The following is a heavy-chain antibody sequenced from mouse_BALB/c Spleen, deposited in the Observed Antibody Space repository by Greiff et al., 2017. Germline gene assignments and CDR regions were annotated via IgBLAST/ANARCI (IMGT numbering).Heavy chain of an antibody. CDR3: THYYDSPYWYFDV. Sequence: EVKLVESGGGLVQPGGSMKLSCVASGFTFSHYWMNWVRQSPEKGLEWVAEIRLKSNNYATHYAVSVKGRFTISRDDSKSSVYLQMNNLRAEDTGIYYSTHYYDSPYWYFDVWGAGTTVTVSA. D-gene: IGHD1-1*01. CDR2: IRLKSNNYAT. J-gene: IGHJ1*01. V-gene: IGHV6-6*02. CDR1: GFTFSHYW.